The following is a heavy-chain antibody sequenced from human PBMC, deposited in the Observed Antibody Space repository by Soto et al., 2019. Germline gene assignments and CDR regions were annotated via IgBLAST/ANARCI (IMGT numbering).Heavy chain of an antibody. CDR2: IYWDDDK. J-gene: IGHJ5*02. CDR1: GFSLSTSGVG. Sequence: QITLKESGPTLVKPTQTLTLTCTFSGFSLSTSGVGVGWIRQPPGKALEWLALIYWDDDKRYSPSLKSRLTITKDTSKNQAVLTMTNMAPVDTATYYCAHSLIGYYYDSSGSNWFDPWGQGTLVTVSS. D-gene: IGHD3-22*01. CDR3: AHSLIGYYYDSSGSNWFDP. V-gene: IGHV2-5*02.